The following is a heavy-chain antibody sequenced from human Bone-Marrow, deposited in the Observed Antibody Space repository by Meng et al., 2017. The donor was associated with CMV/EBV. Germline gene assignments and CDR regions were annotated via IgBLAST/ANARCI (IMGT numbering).Heavy chain of an antibody. Sequence: GSLRLSCTVFGVSISSYYWSWIRQPPGKGLEWIGYIYYSGSSNYNPSLKSRVTISVDTSKSQFSLKLNSVTAADTAVYYCARDRNSAFDIWGQGTMVTVSS. CDR2: IYYSGSS. V-gene: IGHV4-59*01. D-gene: IGHD5-24*01. CDR3: ARDRNSAFDI. CDR1: GVSISSYY. J-gene: IGHJ3*02.